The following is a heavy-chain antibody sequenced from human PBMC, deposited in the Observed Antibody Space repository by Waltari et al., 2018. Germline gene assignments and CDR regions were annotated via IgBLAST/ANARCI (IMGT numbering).Heavy chain of an antibody. CDR2: IYYSGST. V-gene: IGHV4-59*11. J-gene: IGHJ4*02. Sequence: QVQLQESGPGLVKPSETLSLTCTVSGGSISSHYWSWIRQPPGKGLEWIGYIYYSGSTSYNPSLKSRVTISVDTSKNQFSLKLSSVTAADTAVYYCARIQGIGAVLLLDYWGQGTLVTVSS. D-gene: IGHD1-26*01. CDR3: ARIQGIGAVLLLDY. CDR1: GGSISSHY.